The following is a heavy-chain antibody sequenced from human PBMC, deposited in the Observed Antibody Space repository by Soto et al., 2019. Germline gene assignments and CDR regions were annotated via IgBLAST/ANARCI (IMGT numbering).Heavy chain of an antibody. D-gene: IGHD1-1*01. Sequence: SETLSHTCTVADAYTTGFSWSWVRTLAGKGLEWIGRIYATGTTHYSPSLKSRVMMSVDTYKKQFSLKLRYVTAADTAVYYCVRDGTKTLRDWFDPWGQGISVTVSS. CDR2: IYATGTT. CDR3: VRDGTKTLRDWFDP. J-gene: IGHJ5*02. V-gene: IGHV4-4*07. CDR1: DAYTTGFS.